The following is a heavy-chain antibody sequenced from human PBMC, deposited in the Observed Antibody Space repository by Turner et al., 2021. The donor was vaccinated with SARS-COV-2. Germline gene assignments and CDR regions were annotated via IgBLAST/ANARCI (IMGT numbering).Heavy chain of an antibody. Sequence: QVQLQESGPGLVKPSGTLSLTCAVSGGSISSSNWWRWVRQPPGKGLDWLGKIYHSGSTNYNPSLKSRVTISVDKSKNQFSLKLSSVTAADTAVYYCARRYCSSTSCPNYFDYWGQGTLVTVSS. CDR3: ARRYCSSTSCPNYFDY. CDR2: IYHSGST. CDR1: GGSISSSNW. D-gene: IGHD2-2*01. V-gene: IGHV4-4*02. J-gene: IGHJ4*02.